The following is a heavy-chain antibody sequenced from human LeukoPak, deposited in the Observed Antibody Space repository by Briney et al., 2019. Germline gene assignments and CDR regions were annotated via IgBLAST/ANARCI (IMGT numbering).Heavy chain of an antibody. D-gene: IGHD4-17*01. Sequence: SQTLSLTCTVSGGSISSGDYYLSWIRQPPGKGLEWIGYIYYSGSTYYNPSLKSRVTISVDTSKNQFSLKLSSVTAADTAVYYCARERGDYDKSWFDPWGQGTLVTVSS. CDR1: GGSISSGDYY. V-gene: IGHV4-30-4*08. J-gene: IGHJ5*02. CDR2: IYYSGST. CDR3: ARERGDYDKSWFDP.